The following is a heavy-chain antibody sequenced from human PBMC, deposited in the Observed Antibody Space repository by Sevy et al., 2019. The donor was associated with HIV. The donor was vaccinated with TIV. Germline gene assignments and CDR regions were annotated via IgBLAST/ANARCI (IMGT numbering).Heavy chain of an antibody. CDR3: ARWDADRRWYFDY. D-gene: IGHD1-26*01. CDR2: ISSSSSTI. CDR1: GFTFSSYS. V-gene: IGHV3-48*01. J-gene: IGHJ4*02. Sequence: GGSLRLSCAASGFTFSSYSMNWVRQAPGKGLEWVSYISSSSSTIYYADSVKGRFTISRDNAKNSLYLQMNSLRAEDTAVYYCARWDADRRWYFDYWGQGTLVTVSS.